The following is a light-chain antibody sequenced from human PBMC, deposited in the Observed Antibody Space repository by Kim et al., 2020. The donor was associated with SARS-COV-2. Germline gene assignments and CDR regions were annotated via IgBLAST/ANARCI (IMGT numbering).Light chain of an antibody. CDR1: SLRNYY. V-gene: IGLV3-19*01. Sequence: SPELTQDPAVSVALGQTVRLTCQGDSLRNYYATWYQQRPGQAPVLVLYGKYNRPSGIPDRFSGSASGNTASLTITGAQAEDEADYYCNSRDSSGDHVVFGGGTQLTVL. CDR3: NSRDSSGDHVV. CDR2: GKY. J-gene: IGLJ3*02.